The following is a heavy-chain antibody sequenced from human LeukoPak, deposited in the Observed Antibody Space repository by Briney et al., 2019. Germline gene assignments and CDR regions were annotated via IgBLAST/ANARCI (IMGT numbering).Heavy chain of an antibody. D-gene: IGHD3-22*01. V-gene: IGHV3-23*01. Sequence: GGSLRLSCAASGFTFSSYAMSWVRQAPGKGLEWVSAISGSGGSTYYADSVRGRFTISRDNSKNTLYLQMNSLRAEDTAVYYCAKDRDYYDSSGYPDYWGQGTLATVSS. J-gene: IGHJ4*02. CDR3: AKDRDYYDSSGYPDY. CDR2: ISGSGGST. CDR1: GFTFSSYA.